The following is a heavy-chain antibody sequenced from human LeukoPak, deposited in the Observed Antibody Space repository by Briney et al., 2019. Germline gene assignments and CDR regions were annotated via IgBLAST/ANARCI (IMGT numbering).Heavy chain of an antibody. CDR1: GFTFSSYG. V-gene: IGHV3-23*01. CDR3: AKVTYGSGTYGAFDY. Sequence: GGTLRLSCAGSGFTFSSYGMSWVRQAPGKGLEWVSCIRGSGTSTYYADSVKGRFTISRDNSKNTLYLQTNSLRAEDTAVYYCAKVTYGSGTYGAFDYWGQGTLVTVSS. J-gene: IGHJ4*02. D-gene: IGHD3-10*01. CDR2: IRGSGTST.